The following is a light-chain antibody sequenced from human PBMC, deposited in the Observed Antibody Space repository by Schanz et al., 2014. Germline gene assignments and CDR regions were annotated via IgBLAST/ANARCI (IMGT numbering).Light chain of an antibody. CDR3: QQYGNSPPFT. CDR2: DAS. Sequence: ETVLTQSPGTLSLSPGERATLSCRASQSVSSSYLAWYQQKPGQAPRLLIYDASNRSTGIPARFSGSGSGTDFTLTISSLEPEDFAVYYCQQYGNSPPFTFGQGTRLEIK. J-gene: IGKJ2*01. V-gene: IGKV3-20*01. CDR1: QSVSSSY.